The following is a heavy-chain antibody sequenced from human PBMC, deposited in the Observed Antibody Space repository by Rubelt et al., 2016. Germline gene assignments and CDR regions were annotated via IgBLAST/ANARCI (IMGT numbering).Heavy chain of an antibody. CDR3: ASEDSGSYYVVLDY. V-gene: IGHV1-2*02. Sequence: QVQLVQSGSELKKPGASVKVSCKASGYTFTSYAMNWVRQAPGQGLEWMGWINPNSGGTNFVQKFQGRVTMTRDTSIRTAYMELSRLRSDDTAVYYCASEDSGSYYVVLDYWGQGTLVTVSS. D-gene: IGHD1-26*01. CDR1: GYTFTSYA. CDR2: INPNSGGT. J-gene: IGHJ4*02.